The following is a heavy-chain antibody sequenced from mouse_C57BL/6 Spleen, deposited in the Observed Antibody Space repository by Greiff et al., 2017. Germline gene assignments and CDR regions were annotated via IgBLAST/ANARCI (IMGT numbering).Heavy chain of an antibody. V-gene: IGHV1-69*01. D-gene: IGHD3-1*01. CDR1: GYTFTSYW. CDR3: ARYRAPYYLDY. J-gene: IGHJ2*01. CDR2: IDPSDSYT. Sequence: QVQLQQPGAELVMPGASVKLSCKASGYTFTSYWMHWVKQRPGQGLEWIGEIDPSDSYTNYNQKFKGKSTLTVDKPSSTAYMQLSSLTSEDSSVYYCARYRAPYYLDYWGKGTTLTVSS.